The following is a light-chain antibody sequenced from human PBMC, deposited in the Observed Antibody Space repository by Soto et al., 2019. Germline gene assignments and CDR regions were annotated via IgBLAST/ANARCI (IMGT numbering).Light chain of an antibody. Sequence: EIVMTQSPATLSVSPGERATLSCRASQSVRSNLAWYQQKPGQAPRLLIYGASSRATGVPDRFSGSGSGTDFTLTIRRLEPEDFAVYYCQQYGSSPWTFGQGTKVDIK. CDR3: QQYGSSPWT. V-gene: IGKV3-20*01. CDR1: QSVRSN. J-gene: IGKJ1*01. CDR2: GAS.